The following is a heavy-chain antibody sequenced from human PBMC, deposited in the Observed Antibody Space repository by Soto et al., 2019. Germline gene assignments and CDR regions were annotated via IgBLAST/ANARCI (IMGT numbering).Heavy chain of an antibody. Sequence: ASVKVSCKASGYTFTSYYMHWVRQAPGQGLEWMGIINPSGGSTSYAQKFQGRVTMTRDTSTSTVYMELSSLRSEDTAVYYCARSAWAAGPNDAFDIWGQGTMVTVSS. CDR2: INPSGGST. D-gene: IGHD6-13*01. CDR3: ARSAWAAGPNDAFDI. V-gene: IGHV1-46*01. CDR1: GYTFTSYY. J-gene: IGHJ3*02.